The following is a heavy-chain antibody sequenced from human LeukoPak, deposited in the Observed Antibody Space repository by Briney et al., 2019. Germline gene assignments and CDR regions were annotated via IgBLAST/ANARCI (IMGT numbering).Heavy chain of an antibody. CDR2: FYYTGST. D-gene: IGHD1-26*01. V-gene: IGHV4-39*01. J-gene: IGHJ3*02. Sequence: SETLSLTCTVSGGSISSYYWGWIRQPPGKGLEWIGSFYYTGSTFYSPSLKSRVTISVDTSKNQFSLKLSSVTAADTAVYYCARRSGTYHAFDIWGQGTMVTVSS. CDR1: GGSISSYY. CDR3: ARRSGTYHAFDI.